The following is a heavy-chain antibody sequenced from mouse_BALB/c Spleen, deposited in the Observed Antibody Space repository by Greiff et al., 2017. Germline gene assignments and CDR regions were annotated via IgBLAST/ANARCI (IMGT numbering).Heavy chain of an antibody. Sequence: VKLMESGPGLVAPSQSLSITCTVSGFSLTSYGVHWVRQPPGKGLEWLGVIWAGGSTNYNSALMSRLSISKDNSKSQVFLKMNSLQTDDTAMYYCAREELRGFAYWGQGTLVTVSA. CDR1: GFSLTSYG. V-gene: IGHV2-9*02. CDR2: IWAGGST. CDR3: AREELRGFAY. D-gene: IGHD1-1*01. J-gene: IGHJ3*01.